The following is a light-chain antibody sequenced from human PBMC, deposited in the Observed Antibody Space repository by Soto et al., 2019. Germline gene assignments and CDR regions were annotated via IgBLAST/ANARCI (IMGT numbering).Light chain of an antibody. V-gene: IGKV2-28*01. CDR3: VQALQTPT. Sequence: DIVMTQSPLSLPVTPGEPASISCRSSQSLLHSNGYNYLDWYLQKPGQSPQLLIYLGSNRASGVPDRFSGSGSGTDFTLKISSVEAEDVGVYYCVQALQTPTFGQGTKVEIK. CDR1: QSLLHSNGYNY. J-gene: IGKJ1*01. CDR2: LGS.